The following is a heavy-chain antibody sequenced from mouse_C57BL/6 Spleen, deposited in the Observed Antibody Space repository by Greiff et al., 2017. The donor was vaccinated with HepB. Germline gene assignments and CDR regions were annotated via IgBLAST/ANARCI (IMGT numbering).Heavy chain of an antibody. D-gene: IGHD1-1*01. CDR2: IYPRSGNT. J-gene: IGHJ2*01. CDR1: GYTFTSYG. V-gene: IGHV1-81*01. Sequence: VQLQQSGAELARPGASVKLSCKASGYTFTSYGISWVKQRTGQGLEWIGEIYPRSGNTYYNEKFKGKATLTADKSSSTAYMELRSLTSEDAAVYFGGGYYGEDGGQGTTRTGSS. CDR3: GGYYGED.